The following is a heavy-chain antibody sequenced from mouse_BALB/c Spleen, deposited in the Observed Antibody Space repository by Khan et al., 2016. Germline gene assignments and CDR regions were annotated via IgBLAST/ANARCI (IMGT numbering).Heavy chain of an antibody. Sequence: EVELVESGGGLVKPGGSLKLSCAASGFTFSSYAMSWVRQTPEKRLEWVATISSGGSYTYYPDSVKGRFSIPRDNAKKTLYLQMSSLRCGDTDMYYCARHGYDVWYFDVWGAGTTVTVSS. CDR1: GFTFSSYA. V-gene: IGHV5-9-3*01. CDR3: ARHGYDVWYFDV. J-gene: IGHJ1*01. D-gene: IGHD2-14*01. CDR2: ISSGGSYT.